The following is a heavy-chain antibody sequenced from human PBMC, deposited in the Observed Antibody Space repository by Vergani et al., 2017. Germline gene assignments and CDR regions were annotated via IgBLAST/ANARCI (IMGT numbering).Heavy chain of an antibody. Sequence: QVQLVQSGAEVKKPGSSVKVSCKASGGPFSSYAISWVRQAPGQGLEWLGGIIPIFGTANYVQKFQGGVTITADKSTSTAYMELSSLRSEDTAVYYCAGGEDYYGSGSYGDDYWGQGTLVTVSS. CDR2: IIPIFGTA. CDR3: AGGEDYYGSGSYGDDY. CDR1: GGPFSSYA. V-gene: IGHV1-69*06. D-gene: IGHD3-10*01. J-gene: IGHJ4*02.